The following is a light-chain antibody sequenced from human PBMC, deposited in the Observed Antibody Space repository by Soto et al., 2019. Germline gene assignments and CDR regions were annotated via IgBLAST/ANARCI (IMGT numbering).Light chain of an antibody. CDR2: AAS. CDR1: QGVSNW. J-gene: IGKJ2*01. CDR3: QQANSFPYT. V-gene: IGKV1-12*01. Sequence: DIQMTQSPSSVSASVGDRVTITCRASQGVSNWLAWYQQKPGKAPKLLIYAASTLRSGVPSRFRGSGSGTDFTFTISSPQPEDFATYYCQQANSFPYTFGQGTKVDIK.